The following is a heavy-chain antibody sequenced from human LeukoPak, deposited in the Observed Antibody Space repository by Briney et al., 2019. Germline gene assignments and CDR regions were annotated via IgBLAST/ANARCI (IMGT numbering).Heavy chain of an antibody. D-gene: IGHD2-2*01. CDR2: INPNSGGT. CDR1: GYTFTGYY. J-gene: IGHJ6*02. CDR3: ARDGEGCSSTSCYFAYYGMDV. V-gene: IGHV1-2*04. Sequence: ASVKVSCKASGYTFTGYYMHWVRQAPGQGLEWMGWINPNSGGTNYAQKFQGWVTMTRDTSISTAYMELSRLRSDDTAVYYCARDGEGCSSTSCYFAYYGMDVWGQGTTVTVSS.